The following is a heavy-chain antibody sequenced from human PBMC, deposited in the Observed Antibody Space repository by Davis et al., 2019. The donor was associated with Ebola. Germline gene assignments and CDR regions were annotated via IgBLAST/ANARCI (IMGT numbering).Heavy chain of an antibody. Sequence: PGGSLRLSCAASGFTFSDYYMHWIRQPPGKGLEWVSYISSTGSSIYYADSVKGRFTISRDNSQNTLYLQMTGLRAEDTAIYYCAKGPTRSGYYWGQGTLVTVSS. CDR2: ISSTGSSI. J-gene: IGHJ4*02. CDR3: AKGPTRSGYY. CDR1: GFTFSDYY. V-gene: IGHV3-11*01. D-gene: IGHD6-19*01.